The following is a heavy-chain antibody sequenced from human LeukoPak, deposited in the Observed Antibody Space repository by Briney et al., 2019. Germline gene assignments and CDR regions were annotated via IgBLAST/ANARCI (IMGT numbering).Heavy chain of an antibody. J-gene: IGHJ4*02. Sequence: ASVKVSCKASGYTFTNYGISWVRQAPGQGLEWMGWISPYNDNANYAQRLQGRVTMITDTSTSTAYMEMRSLRSDDTAVYYCARDLDTTMVTRYLFDSWGQGTLVTVSS. D-gene: IGHD5-18*01. V-gene: IGHV1-18*01. CDR2: ISPYNDNA. CDR1: GYTFTNYG. CDR3: ARDLDTTMVTRYLFDS.